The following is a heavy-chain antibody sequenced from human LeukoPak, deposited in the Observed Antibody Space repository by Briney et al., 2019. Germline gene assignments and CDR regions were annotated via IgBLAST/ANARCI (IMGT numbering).Heavy chain of an antibody. Sequence: SETLSLTCTVSGDSISSYYWSWIRQPPGKGLEWIGEINHSGSTNYNPSLKSRVTISVDTSKNQFSLKLSSVTAADTAVYYCARAPPLWFGELLWFDYWGQGTLVTVSS. CDR2: INHSGST. CDR3: ARAPPLWFGELLWFDY. J-gene: IGHJ4*02. D-gene: IGHD3-10*01. CDR1: GDSISSYY. V-gene: IGHV4-34*01.